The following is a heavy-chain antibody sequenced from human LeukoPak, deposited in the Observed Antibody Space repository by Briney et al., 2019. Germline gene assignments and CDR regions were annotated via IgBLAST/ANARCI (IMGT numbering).Heavy chain of an antibody. V-gene: IGHV3-23*01. CDR2: ISGSGGNT. CDR1: GFTFSSYA. D-gene: IGHD2-21*01. CDR3: ATEKGDSPDY. J-gene: IGHJ4*02. Sequence: GSLRLSCAASGFTFSSYAMSWVRQAPGKGLEWVSGISGSGGNTYYSDSVKGRFTISRDNSKNTLFLQMNSLRAEDTAVYYCATEKGDSPDYWGQGTLVTVSS.